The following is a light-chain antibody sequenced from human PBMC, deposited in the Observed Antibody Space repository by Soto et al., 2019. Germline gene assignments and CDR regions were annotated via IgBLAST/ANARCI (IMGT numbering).Light chain of an antibody. CDR1: SSDVGGYNY. CDR3: SSYTSSNTQV. Sequence: QSALTQPASVSGSPGQSSTISCTGTSSDVGGYNYVSWYQQHPGKAPKLMIFDVSNRPSGVSSRFSGSKSGNTASLIIAGLQAEDEADYYCSSYTSSNTQVFGTGTKVTVL. V-gene: IGLV2-14*01. J-gene: IGLJ1*01. CDR2: DVS.